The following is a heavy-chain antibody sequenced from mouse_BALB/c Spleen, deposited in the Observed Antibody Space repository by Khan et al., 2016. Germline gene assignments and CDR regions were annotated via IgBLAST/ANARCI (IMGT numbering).Heavy chain of an antibody. D-gene: IGHD2-4*01. J-gene: IGHJ2*01. CDR3: TRGGYEYDY. CDR2: INPSNGGT. CDR1: GYTFTSYY. Sequence: QVQLQQSGAELVKPGASVKLSCKASGYTFTSYYMYWVKQRPGQGLEWIGEINPSNGGTNFNEKFKSKATLTVDKSSSTAYMQLSSLTSEDSAVYYCTRGGYEYDYWGQGTTLTVSS. V-gene: IGHV1S81*02.